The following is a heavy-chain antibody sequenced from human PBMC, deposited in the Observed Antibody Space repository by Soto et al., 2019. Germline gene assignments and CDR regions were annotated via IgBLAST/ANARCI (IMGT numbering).Heavy chain of an antibody. J-gene: IGHJ4*02. CDR3: VRDERVGATDY. Sequence: QVQLQESGPGLVKPSPTLSLTCTVSGGSISSCGYYWSWIRQHPGKGLEWMGYIYYSGRTYYHPSLKIRGTISVDLSKNQFYLKLSSVTAADTAVYYCVRDERVGATDYWDQVTLVTVSS. D-gene: IGHD1-26*01. CDR1: GGSISSCGYY. CDR2: IYYSGRT. V-gene: IGHV4-31*03.